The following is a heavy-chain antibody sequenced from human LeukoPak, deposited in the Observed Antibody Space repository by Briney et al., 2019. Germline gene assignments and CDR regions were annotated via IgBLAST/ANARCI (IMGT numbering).Heavy chain of an antibody. CDR2: ISYDGSNK. CDR1: GLTFSSYA. J-gene: IGHJ4*02. CDR3: AREKEAPFDY. Sequence: GRSLRLSCAASGLTFSSYAMHWVRQAPGKGLEWVAVISYDGSNKYYADSVKGRFTISRDNSKNTLYLQMNSLRAEDTAVYYCAREKEAPFDYWGQGTLVTVSS. V-gene: IGHV3-30-3*01.